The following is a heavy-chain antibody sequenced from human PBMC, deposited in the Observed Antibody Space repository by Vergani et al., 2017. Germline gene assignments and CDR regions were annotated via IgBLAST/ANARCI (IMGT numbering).Heavy chain of an antibody. Sequence: QVQLVQSGAEVKKPGSSVKVSCKASGGTFSSSALNWVRQAPGQGLEWMGSIIPSLATTIYAQKFQGRVTITADESTSTAYMELSSLKSEDTAVYYCAREGNYYDSTGFGPGGSFDWGPGTLVTVSS. D-gene: IGHD3-22*01. CDR3: AREGNYYDSTGFGPGGSFD. CDR1: GGTFSSSA. J-gene: IGHJ4*02. CDR2: IIPSLATT. V-gene: IGHV1-69*11.